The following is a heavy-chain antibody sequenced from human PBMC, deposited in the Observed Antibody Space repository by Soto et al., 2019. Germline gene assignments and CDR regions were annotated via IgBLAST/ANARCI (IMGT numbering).Heavy chain of an antibody. CDR3: ARDLFYGGAPACPDMDL. V-gene: IGHV1-18*01. J-gene: IGHJ6*02. D-gene: IGHD4-17*01. CDR2: ISASNGNP. Sequence: ASVKVSCKASGYTFTSYGSSWVRHAPGQGLEWMEWISASNGNPNYAQKLQGRVTMTTDTSTRTAYMELRSLTSDDTAVYYCARDLFYGGAPACPDMDLWGQGTTLTVSS. CDR1: GYTFTSYG.